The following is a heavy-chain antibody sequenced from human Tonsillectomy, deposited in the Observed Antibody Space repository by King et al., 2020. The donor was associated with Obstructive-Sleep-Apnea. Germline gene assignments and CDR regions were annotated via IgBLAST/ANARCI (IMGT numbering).Heavy chain of an antibody. D-gene: IGHD6-13*01. V-gene: IGHV3-7*01. CDR2: IKQDGSEK. CDR3: ANSPRSSSWA. CDR1: GFSFSNHW. J-gene: IGHJ5*02. Sequence: DVQLVESGGGLVQPGGSLRLSCAASGFSFSNHWMSWVRQVPDKGLEWVANIKQDGSEKYYVDSVKGRFTISRDNAKNSLYLQMNSLRDEDTAVYFCANSPRSSSWAWGQGTLVIVSS.